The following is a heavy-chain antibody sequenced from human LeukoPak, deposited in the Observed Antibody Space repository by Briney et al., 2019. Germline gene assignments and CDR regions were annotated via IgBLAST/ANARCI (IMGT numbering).Heavy chain of an antibody. J-gene: IGHJ4*02. D-gene: IGHD5-24*01. CDR2: ISYDGSDK. CDR1: GFTFTTYA. CDR3: ARDRDGYNSSPFDY. V-gene: IGHV3-30*14. Sequence: GGSLRLSCAASGFTFTTYAIHWVRQAPGKGLEWVAVISYDGSDKYYADSVKGRFTISRDNSKNTLYLQMNSLRAEDTAVYYCARDRDGYNSSPFDYWGQGTLVTVSS.